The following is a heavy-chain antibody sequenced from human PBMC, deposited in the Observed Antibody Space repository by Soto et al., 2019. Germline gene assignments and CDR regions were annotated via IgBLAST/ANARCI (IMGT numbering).Heavy chain of an antibody. Sequence: QVQLQESGPGLVKPSQSLYLTCTFSGGSISSGGYYWSWIRQHPGKGLEWIGYIYYSGSTYYNPSLKSRVTISVDTSKNQFSLKLSSVTAADTAVYYCARLTVTLDYYYYGMDVWGQGTTVTDSS. J-gene: IGHJ6*02. CDR1: GGSISSGGYY. V-gene: IGHV4-31*02. CDR3: ARLTVTLDYYYYGMDV. D-gene: IGHD4-17*01. CDR2: IYYSGST.